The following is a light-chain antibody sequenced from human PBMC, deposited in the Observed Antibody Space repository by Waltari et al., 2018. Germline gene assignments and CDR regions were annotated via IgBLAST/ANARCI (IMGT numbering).Light chain of an antibody. Sequence: QLVLPQSPSASAPLGASVNLTCTPPSRHISTIVPWHRQKPEQGPRYLMKVNSDGSHTKGDEIPDRFAGSSSGSERYLTISSLQSEDEADYYCQAGGHGTWVFGGGTKLTVV. V-gene: IGLV4-69*01. CDR1: SRHISTI. CDR2: VNSDGSH. CDR3: QAGGHGTWV. J-gene: IGLJ3*02.